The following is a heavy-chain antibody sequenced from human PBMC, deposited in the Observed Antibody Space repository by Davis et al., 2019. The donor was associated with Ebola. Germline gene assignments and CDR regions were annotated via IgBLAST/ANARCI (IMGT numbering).Heavy chain of an antibody. CDR2: INPSGGST. J-gene: IGHJ2*01. CDR3: ARAGYSYDRYWYFDL. Sequence: ASVKVSCKASGYTFTSYYMHWVRQAPGQGLEWMGIINPSGGSTVYAQKFQGRVTMTRDTSTSTVYMELSSLRSEDTAVYYCARAGYSYDRYWYFDLWGRGTLVTVSS. D-gene: IGHD5-18*01. CDR1: GYTFTSYY. V-gene: IGHV1-46*01.